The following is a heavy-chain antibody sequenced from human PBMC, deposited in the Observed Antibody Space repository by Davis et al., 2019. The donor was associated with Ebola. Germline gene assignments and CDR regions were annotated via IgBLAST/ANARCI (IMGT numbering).Heavy chain of an antibody. J-gene: IGHJ4*02. V-gene: IGHV4-39*01. Sequence: MPSETLSLTCTVPGGSISSSAYYWGWVRQPPGKGLEWIASIYFAGGTTSYNPSLRSRVTTSVGSSKNQFSLKLSSVTAADTAVYFCATWSGSYLDYFDSWGQGTLVTVSS. CDR2: IYFAGGTT. CDR1: GGSISSSAYY. CDR3: ATWSGSYLDYFDS. D-gene: IGHD1-26*01.